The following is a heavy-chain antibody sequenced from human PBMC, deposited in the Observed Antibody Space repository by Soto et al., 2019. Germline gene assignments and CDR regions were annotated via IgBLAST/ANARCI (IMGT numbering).Heavy chain of an antibody. Sequence: GGSLRLSCAASGFTFSSYAMSWVRQAPGKGLEWVSAISGSGGSTYYADSVKGRFTISRDNSKNTLHLQMNSLRAEDTAVYYCAKDIVVVVAATIDYSGQGTLVTVSS. CDR1: GFTFSSYA. D-gene: IGHD2-15*01. CDR2: ISGSGGST. V-gene: IGHV3-23*01. J-gene: IGHJ4*02. CDR3: AKDIVVVVAATIDY.